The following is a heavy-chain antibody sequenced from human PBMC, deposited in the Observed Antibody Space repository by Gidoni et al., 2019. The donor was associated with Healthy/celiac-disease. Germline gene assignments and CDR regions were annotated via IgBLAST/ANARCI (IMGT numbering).Heavy chain of an antibody. J-gene: IGHJ5*02. D-gene: IGHD2-21*01. Sequence: QLQLQESGPGLVKPSETLSLTCPVSGGSISSSSYYWGWIRQPPGKGLEWSGSIYYSGSTYYNPSLKSRVTISVDTSKNQFSLKLSSVTAADTAVYYCARGEIDPSRMAPNWFDPWGQGTLVTVSS. V-gene: IGHV4-39*07. CDR3: ARGEIDPSRMAPNWFDP. CDR1: GGSISSSSYY. CDR2: IYYSGST.